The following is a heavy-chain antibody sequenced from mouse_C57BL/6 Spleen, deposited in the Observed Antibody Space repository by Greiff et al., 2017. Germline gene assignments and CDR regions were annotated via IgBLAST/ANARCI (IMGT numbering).Heavy chain of an antibody. CDR2: ISYDGSN. V-gene: IGHV3-6*01. CDR3: AREGAYYSNYEAMDY. D-gene: IGHD2-5*01. Sequence: EVQLVESGPGLVKPSQSLSLTCSVTGYSITSGYYWNWIRQFPGNKMEWMGYISYDGSNKYNPSLKNRISITRDTSKNQFFLKLNSVNTEDTATYYCAREGAYYSNYEAMDYWGQGTSVTVSS. J-gene: IGHJ4*01. CDR1: GYSITSGYY.